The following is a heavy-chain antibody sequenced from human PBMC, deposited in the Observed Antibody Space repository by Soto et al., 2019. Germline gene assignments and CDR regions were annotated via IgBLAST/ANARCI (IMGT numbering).Heavy chain of an antibody. J-gene: IGHJ4*02. Sequence: QLQMQEPGPGLVKPSETLSLTCTVSDGSISTSSYYWGWIRQSPGKGLEWIGTIFYTGRTYYNPSLESRVTLSVATSKNQFSLHLTSVTAADTAVYYCTRHHPHHYDSSGYFDYWGQGTLVTVSS. CDR2: IFYTGRT. CDR3: TRHHPHHYDSSGYFDY. D-gene: IGHD3-22*01. V-gene: IGHV4-39*01. CDR1: DGSISTSSYY.